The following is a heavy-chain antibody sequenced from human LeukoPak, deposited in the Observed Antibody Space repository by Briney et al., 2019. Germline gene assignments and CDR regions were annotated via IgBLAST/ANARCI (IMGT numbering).Heavy chain of an antibody. CDR2: ISGSGGST. Sequence: GGSLRLSCAASGFTFSSYAMSWVRQAPGKGLEWVSAISGSGGSTYYADSVKGRFTISRDNSKSTLYLQMNSLRAEDTAVYYCAKDDISSSRSMDVWGQGTTVTVSS. J-gene: IGHJ6*02. CDR3: AKDDISSSRSMDV. V-gene: IGHV3-23*01. D-gene: IGHD6-6*01. CDR1: GFTFSSYA.